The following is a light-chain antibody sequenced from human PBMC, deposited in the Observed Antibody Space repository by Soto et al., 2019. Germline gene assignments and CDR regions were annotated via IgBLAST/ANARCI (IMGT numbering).Light chain of an antibody. CDR3: QTWGTGIQV. V-gene: IGLV4-69*01. CDR1: SGHSNYD. CDR2: IRGDGSH. J-gene: IGLJ3*02. Sequence: QLVLTQSPSASASLGASVRLTCTLSSGHSNYDIAWHQQQPEKGPRYLMKIRGDGSHTKGDGIPNRFSGSSSGAERYLAISSLQSEDEADYYCQTWGTGIQVFGGGTKLTVL.